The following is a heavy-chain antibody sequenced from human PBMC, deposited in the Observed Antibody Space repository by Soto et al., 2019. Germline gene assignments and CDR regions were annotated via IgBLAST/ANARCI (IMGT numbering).Heavy chain of an antibody. Sequence: GASVKVSCKASGYTFTSYYMHWVRQAPGQGLEWMGIINPSGGSTSYAQKFQGRVTMTRDTSTSTVYMELSSLRSEDTAVYYCARDDIAVAATGRYWYFDLWGRGTLVTVSS. V-gene: IGHV1-46*01. CDR3: ARDDIAVAATGRYWYFDL. J-gene: IGHJ2*01. CDR1: GYTFTSYY. D-gene: IGHD6-19*01. CDR2: INPSGGST.